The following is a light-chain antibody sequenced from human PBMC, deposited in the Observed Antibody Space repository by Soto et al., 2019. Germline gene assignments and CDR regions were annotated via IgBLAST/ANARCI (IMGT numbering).Light chain of an antibody. V-gene: IGKV1-39*01. CDR1: QSICIY. CDR3: QQSYNTPPT. CDR2: AAS. J-gene: IGKJ1*01. Sequence: DIQMTQSPSYLYASVGDRVIITCRASQSICIYLNWYQQKPGKAPKLLISAASSLQSGVPSRFSGSGSGTDFTLSIGSLQPEDFAAYYCQQSYNTPPTFGQGTKVDIK.